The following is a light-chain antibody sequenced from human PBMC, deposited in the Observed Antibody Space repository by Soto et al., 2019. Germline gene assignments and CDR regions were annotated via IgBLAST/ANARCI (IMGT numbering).Light chain of an antibody. J-gene: IGKJ5*01. CDR1: QSVSSSF. CDR3: QQYGSLPIT. V-gene: IGKV3-20*01. Sequence: ENVLTQSPGTLSLSPGERATLSCRASQSVSSSFVAWYQQKPGQAPRLVIYGAASRATGIPDRFSGSGSGTDFTLTISRLEPEDFAVYYCQQYGSLPITFGQGTRLEI. CDR2: GAA.